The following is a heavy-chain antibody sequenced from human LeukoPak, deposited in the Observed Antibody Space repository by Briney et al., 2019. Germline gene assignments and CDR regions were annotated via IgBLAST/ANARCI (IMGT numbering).Heavy chain of an antibody. CDR2: INHSGST. D-gene: IGHD6-13*01. CDR3: ARGQTRYSSSWNYYYYGMDV. Sequence: SETLSLTCAVYGGSFSGYYWSRIRQPPGKGLEWIGEINHSGSTNYNPSLKSRVTISVDTSKNQFSLKLSSVTAADTAVYYCARGQTRYSSSWNYYYYGMDVWGQGTTVTVSS. V-gene: IGHV4-34*01. J-gene: IGHJ6*02. CDR1: GGSFSGYY.